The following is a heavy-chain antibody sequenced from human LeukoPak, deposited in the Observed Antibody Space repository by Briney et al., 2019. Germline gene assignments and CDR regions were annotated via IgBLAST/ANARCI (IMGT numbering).Heavy chain of an antibody. Sequence: ASVKVSCKASGYTFTSYCMDCMRQAPGQGLDWMGRINPNSGGTNYAQKFQGRVTMTRDTSISTAYMELSRLRSDDTAVYYCARGGYDFVYYYYGMDVWGQGTTVTVSS. J-gene: IGHJ6*02. CDR2: INPNSGGT. V-gene: IGHV1-2*06. CDR3: ARGGYDFVYYYYGMDV. D-gene: IGHD3-3*01. CDR1: GYTFTSYC.